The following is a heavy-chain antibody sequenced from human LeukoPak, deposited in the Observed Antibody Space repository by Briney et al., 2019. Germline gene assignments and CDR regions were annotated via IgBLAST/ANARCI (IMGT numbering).Heavy chain of an antibody. Sequence: PSETLSLTCAVSGGSIDGYFWSWIRQAPGKGLEWLGYIYYSGSTIYNPSLQGRVTISVDKYKNKFSLKLNSVTAADTAVYYCARARGSGSYYGHDYYYYYYWTSGAKGPRSPSP. CDR2: IYYSGST. D-gene: IGHD3-10*01. J-gene: IGHJ6*03. CDR1: GGSIDGYF. CDR3: ARARGSGSYYGHDYYYYYYWTS. V-gene: IGHV4-59*12.